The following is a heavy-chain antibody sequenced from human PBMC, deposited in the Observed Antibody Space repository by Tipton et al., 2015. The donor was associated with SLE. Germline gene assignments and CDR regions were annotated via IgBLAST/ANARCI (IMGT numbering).Heavy chain of an antibody. Sequence: TLSLTCTVSGGSISSGSYYWSWIRQPAGKGLEWIGRIYTSGSTNYNPSLKSRVTISVDTSKNQFFLKLSSVTAADTAVYYCARSLETFDVWGQGTMVTVSS. CDR3: ARSLETFDV. V-gene: IGHV4-61*02. D-gene: IGHD3-3*01. J-gene: IGHJ3*01. CDR2: IYTSGST. CDR1: GGSISSGSYY.